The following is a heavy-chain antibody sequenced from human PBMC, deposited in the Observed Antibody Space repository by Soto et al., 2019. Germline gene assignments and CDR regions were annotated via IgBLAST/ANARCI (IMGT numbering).Heavy chain of an antibody. Sequence: GASLKISCKGSGYSFTSYWISWVRQMPGKGLEWMGRIDPSDSYTNYSPSFQGHVTISADKSISTAYLQWSSLKASDTAMYYCARRYSGSYSAFDSWGRRTRVTV. CDR1: GYSFTSYW. D-gene: IGHD1-26*01. CDR3: ARRYSGSYSAFDS. V-gene: IGHV5-10-1*01. CDR2: IDPSDSYT. J-gene: IGHJ3*02.